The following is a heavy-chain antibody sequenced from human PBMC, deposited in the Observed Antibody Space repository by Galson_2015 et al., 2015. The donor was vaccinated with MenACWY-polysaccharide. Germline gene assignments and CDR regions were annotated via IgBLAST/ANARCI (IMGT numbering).Heavy chain of an antibody. CDR3: AKDIREVGASFFDY. D-gene: IGHD1-26*01. CDR1: GFTFGGYA. V-gene: IGHV3-9*01. CDR2: ISWDSGSI. J-gene: IGHJ4*02. Sequence: SLRLSCAASGFTFGGYAMHWVRQAPGKGLEWVSGISWDSGSIGYADSVKGRFTISRDNAKNSLYLQMNSLRAEDTALYYCAKDIREVGASFFDYWGQGTLVTVSS.